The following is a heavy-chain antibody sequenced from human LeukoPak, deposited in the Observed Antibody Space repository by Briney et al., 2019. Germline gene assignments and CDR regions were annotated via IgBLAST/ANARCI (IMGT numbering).Heavy chain of an antibody. CDR3: ARAVPATAIGRFDY. CDR1: GYTFTGYY. D-gene: IGHD2-2*01. Sequence: ASVKVSCKASGYTFTGYYMHWVRQAAGQGLEWMGWISAYNGNTNYAQKVQGRVTMTTDTSTSTAYMELRSLRSDDTAVYYCARAVPATAIGRFDYWGQGTLVTVSS. CDR2: ISAYNGNT. J-gene: IGHJ4*02. V-gene: IGHV1-18*04.